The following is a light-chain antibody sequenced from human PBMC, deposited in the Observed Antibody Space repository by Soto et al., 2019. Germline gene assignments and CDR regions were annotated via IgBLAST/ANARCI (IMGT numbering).Light chain of an antibody. V-gene: IGKV3-20*01. CDR3: QQYNSYGKV. Sequence: IVLTQSPGTLSLSPWERATLSCRASQSFNSIYLAWYQQKPGQAPRLLIYGASSRATGIPDRFSGSGSGTDFTLTISSLQPDDFATYYCQQYNSYGKVFGQGTKVDIK. J-gene: IGKJ1*01. CDR1: QSFNSIY. CDR2: GAS.